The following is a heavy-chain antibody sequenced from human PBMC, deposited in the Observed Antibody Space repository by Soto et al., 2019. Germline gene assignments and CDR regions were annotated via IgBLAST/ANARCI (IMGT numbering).Heavy chain of an antibody. CDR3: AKDPSTGPPDC. CDR1: GFMFSSYG. D-gene: IGHD3-9*01. Sequence: GGSLRLSCAAAGFMFSSYGMSWVRQAPGKGLQWVATIHPSVGSTHYAESVRGRFTISRDNSRDTLYLQMNSLRAEDTAVYYCAKDPSTGPPDCWGQGALVPVSS. J-gene: IGHJ4*02. V-gene: IGHV3-23*01. CDR2: IHPSVGST.